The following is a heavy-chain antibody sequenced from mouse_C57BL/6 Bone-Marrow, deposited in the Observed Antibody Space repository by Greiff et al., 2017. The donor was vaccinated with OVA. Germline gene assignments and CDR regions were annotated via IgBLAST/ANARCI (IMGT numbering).Heavy chain of an antibody. CDR3: ARLDAMDY. J-gene: IGHJ4*01. CDR1: GFTFSDFY. Sequence: EVKLMESGGGLVQPGGSLKLSCAASGFTFSDFYMYWIRQTPEKRLEWVAYISNGGGCTYYPDTVKGRFTISRDNAKNTLYLQMSRLKSEDTAMYYCARLDAMDYWGQGTAVTVSS. V-gene: IGHV5-12*01. CDR2: ISNGGGCT.